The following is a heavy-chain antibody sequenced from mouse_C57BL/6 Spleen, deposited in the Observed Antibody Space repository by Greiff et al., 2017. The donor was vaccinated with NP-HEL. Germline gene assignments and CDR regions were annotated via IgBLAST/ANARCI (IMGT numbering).Heavy chain of an antibody. CDR3: ARGDYYGSRQYYYAMDY. D-gene: IGHD1-1*01. J-gene: IGHJ4*01. CDR1: GYTFTSYW. Sequence: VQLQQPGAELVKPGASVKLSCKASGYTFTSYWMHWVKQRPGQGLEWIGMIHPNSGSTNYNEKFKSKATLTVDKSSSTAYMQLSSLTSEDSAVYYCARGDYYGSRQYYYAMDYWGQGTSVTVSS. CDR2: IHPNSGST. V-gene: IGHV1-64*01.